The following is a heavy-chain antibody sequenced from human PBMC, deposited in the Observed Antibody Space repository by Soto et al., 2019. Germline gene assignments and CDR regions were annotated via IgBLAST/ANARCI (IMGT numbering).Heavy chain of an antibody. D-gene: IGHD3-10*01. J-gene: IGHJ4*02. CDR1: GYTFTFFG. CDR2: IKPYNDNT. Sequence: QVQLVQSGAEVKKPGASVRVSCKTSGYTFTFFGISWVRQAPGQGLEWIGGIKPYNDNTNYAHKLQGRVTMTTNTSTSTAYMEMRGLTSDDTAVYYCARDVRGGYDRAFDDWGQGTLVTVSS. CDR3: ARDVRGGYDRAFDD. V-gene: IGHV1-18*01.